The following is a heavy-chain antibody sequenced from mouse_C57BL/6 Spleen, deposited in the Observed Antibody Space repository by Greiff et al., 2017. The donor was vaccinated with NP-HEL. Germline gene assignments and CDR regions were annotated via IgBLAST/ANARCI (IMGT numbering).Heavy chain of an antibody. CDR1: GYTFTSYW. D-gene: IGHD1-1*01. J-gene: IGHJ4*01. CDR3: ARQSVVAPYAMDY. V-gene: IGHV1-61*01. Sequence: QVQLQQPGAELVRPGSSVKLSCKASGYTFTSYWMDWVKQRPGQGLEWIGNIYPSDSETHYNQNFKDKATLTVDKSSSTAYMQLSSLTSEDSAVYYCARQSVVAPYAMDYWGQGTSVTVSS. CDR2: IYPSDSET.